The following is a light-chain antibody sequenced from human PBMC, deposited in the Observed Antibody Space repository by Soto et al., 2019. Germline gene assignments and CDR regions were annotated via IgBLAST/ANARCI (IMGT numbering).Light chain of an antibody. J-gene: IGLJ1*01. CDR2: EVT. CDR1: SSDVGFYNF. V-gene: IGLV2-8*01. Sequence: QSALTQPPSASGSPGQSLTISCTGTSSDVGFYNFVSWYQQRPGKAPKLVIYEVTKRPSGVPDRFSGSKSGSTASLTVSGLQADDEADYYCSSYTRTISPVFGSGLNAAVL. CDR3: SSYTRTISPV.